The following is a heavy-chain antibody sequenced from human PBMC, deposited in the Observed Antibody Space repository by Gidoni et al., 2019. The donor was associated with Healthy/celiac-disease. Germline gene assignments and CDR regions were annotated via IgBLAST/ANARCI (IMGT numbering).Heavy chain of an antibody. V-gene: IGHV3-9*01. CDR3: AKDMGDSSGWTYYYYGMDV. CDR1: GFPFVDYA. J-gene: IGHJ6*02. CDR2: ISWNRGSI. Sequence: EVQLVESGGGLVQPGRSMSLSCAASGFPFVDYAVHWVRQAPGKGLEWVSGISWNRGSIGYADSVKGRFTISRDNAKNSLYLQMNSLRAEDTALYYCAKDMGDSSGWTYYYYGMDVWGQGTTVTVSS. D-gene: IGHD6-19*01.